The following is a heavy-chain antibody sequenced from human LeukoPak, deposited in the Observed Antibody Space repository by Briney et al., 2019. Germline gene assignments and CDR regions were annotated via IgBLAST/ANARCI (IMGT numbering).Heavy chain of an antibody. J-gene: IGHJ3*02. Sequence: SETLSLTCTVSGGSISTSNYYWGWIRQPPGTGLEWIGSIHYSGSTYYNPSLKSRVTISVDMSKNQCSLRLSSVTAADTALYYCARLTGSAIWGQGTMVTVSS. CDR3: ARLTGSAI. V-gene: IGHV4-39*01. D-gene: IGHD3-10*01. CDR1: GGSISTSNYY. CDR2: IHYSGST.